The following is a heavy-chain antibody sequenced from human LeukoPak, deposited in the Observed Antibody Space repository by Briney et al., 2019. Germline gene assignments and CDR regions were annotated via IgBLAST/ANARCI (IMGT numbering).Heavy chain of an antibody. CDR2: ISYSGST. Sequence: SETLSLTCTVSGGSISNYYWSWIRQPPGKGLEWIGYISYSGSTNHNPSLKSRVTISVDTSKNQFSLKLSSVTAADTAVYYCARLPATWDSLVDYWGQGTLVTVSS. CDR3: ARLPATWDSLVDY. V-gene: IGHV4-59*01. D-gene: IGHD1-26*01. J-gene: IGHJ4*02. CDR1: GGSISNYY.